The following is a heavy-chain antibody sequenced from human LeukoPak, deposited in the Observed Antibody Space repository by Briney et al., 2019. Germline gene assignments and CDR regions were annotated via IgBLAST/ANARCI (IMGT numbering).Heavy chain of an antibody. CDR1: GFTFSDYY. CDR3: ARPRGCGTSKCNNFDY. D-gene: IGHD2-21*01. Sequence: WGSLRLSCAASGFTFSDYYMSWIRQAPGKGMEWISYISSSGDTIFYADSVKGRFTISRDNAKNSLYLQMNSLRADDTAVYYCARPRGCGTSKCNNFDYWGQGTLVTVSS. J-gene: IGHJ4*02. CDR2: ISSSGDTI. V-gene: IGHV3-11*04.